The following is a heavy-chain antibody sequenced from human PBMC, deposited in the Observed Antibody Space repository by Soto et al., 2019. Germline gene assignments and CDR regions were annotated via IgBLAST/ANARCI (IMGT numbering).Heavy chain of an antibody. Sequence: SETLSLTCAVSGGSISSSNWWSWFLQPPGKGLEWIGEIYHSGSTNYNPSLKSRVTISVDKSKNQFSLKLSSVTAADTAVYYCATRRPVAGYYFDYWGQGTLVTVSS. J-gene: IGHJ4*02. D-gene: IGHD6-19*01. V-gene: IGHV4-4*02. CDR1: GGSISSSNW. CDR2: IYHSGST. CDR3: ATRRPVAGYYFDY.